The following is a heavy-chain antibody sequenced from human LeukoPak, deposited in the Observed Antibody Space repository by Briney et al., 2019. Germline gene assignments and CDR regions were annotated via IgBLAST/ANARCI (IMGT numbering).Heavy chain of an antibody. D-gene: IGHD3-22*01. CDR1: GYSISSGYL. Sequence: SETLSLTCTVSGYSISSGYLWGWIRQPPGKGLEWIGSIDGSGSSYYNPSLKSRVTISVDTSKNQFSLKLSSVTAADTAVYYCARKDYYDSSGYDYWGQGTLVTVSS. CDR3: ARKDYYDSSGYDY. CDR2: IDGSGSS. V-gene: IGHV4-38-2*02. J-gene: IGHJ4*02.